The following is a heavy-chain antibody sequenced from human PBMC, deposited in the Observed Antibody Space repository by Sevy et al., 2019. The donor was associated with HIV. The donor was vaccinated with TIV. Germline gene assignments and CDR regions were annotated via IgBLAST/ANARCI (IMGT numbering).Heavy chain of an antibody. J-gene: IGHJ6*02. CDR2: ISYDGDDK. CDR3: ASLVGGPAAMPNPPSANYGIDV. V-gene: IGHV3-30*03. Sequence: GGSLRLSCKASGFAFSSYGMHWVRQAPGKGLAWVAVISYDGDDKYSADSVKGRFTISRDNSKNTLYLQMNNLKTEDTAVYYCASLVGGPAAMPNPPSANYGIDVWGQGTTVTVSS. D-gene: IGHD2-2*01. CDR1: GFAFSSYG.